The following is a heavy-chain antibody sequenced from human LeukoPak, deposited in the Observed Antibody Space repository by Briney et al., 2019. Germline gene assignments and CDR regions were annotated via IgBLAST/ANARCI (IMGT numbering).Heavy chain of an antibody. CDR1: GFTFYDYA. V-gene: IGHV3-43D*03. J-gene: IGHJ4*02. CDR2: ISWDGGST. CDR3: AKDNGYSSSWFIDY. Sequence: GGYLRLYCAASGFTFYDYAMHWVRQTPGKGLEWVSLISWDGGSTYYADSVKGRFTISRDNSKNYLYLQMNSLRAEDTALYYCAKDNGYSSSWFIDYWGQGTLVTVSS. D-gene: IGHD6-13*01.